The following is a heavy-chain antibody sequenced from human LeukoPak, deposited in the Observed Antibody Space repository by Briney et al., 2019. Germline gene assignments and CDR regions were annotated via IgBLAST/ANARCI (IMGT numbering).Heavy chain of an antibody. CDR3: ARVGSSSFPYYYYYMDV. CDR2: IYYSGST. J-gene: IGHJ6*03. D-gene: IGHD6-6*01. V-gene: IGHV4-38-2*02. Sequence: PSETLSLTCTVSGYSISSGYYWGWIRQPPGKGLEWIGSIYYSGSTYYNPSLKSRVTISVDTSKNQFSLKLSSVTAADTAVYYCARVGSSSFPYYYYYMDVWGKGTTVTVSS. CDR1: GYSISSGYY.